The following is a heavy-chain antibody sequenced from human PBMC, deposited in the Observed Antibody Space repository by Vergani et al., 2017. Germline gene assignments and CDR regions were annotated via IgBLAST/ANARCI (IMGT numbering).Heavy chain of an antibody. Sequence: EVQLLESGGGLVQPGGSLRLSCAASGFTFSSYAMSWVRQAPGKGLEWVSAISGSGGSTYYADSVKGRFTISRDNSKNTLYLQMNSLRAEDKAVYYCAKCPRDYDFWSGYPGEWFDPWGQGTLVTVSS. V-gene: IGHV3-23*01. D-gene: IGHD3-3*01. CDR3: AKCPRDYDFWSGYPGEWFDP. CDR2: ISGSGGST. CDR1: GFTFSSYA. J-gene: IGHJ5*02.